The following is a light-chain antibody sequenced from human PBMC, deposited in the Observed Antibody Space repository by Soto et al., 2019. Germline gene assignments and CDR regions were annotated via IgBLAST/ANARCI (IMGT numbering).Light chain of an antibody. V-gene: IGKV3-11*01. CDR1: QSVSSY. CDR2: DAS. Sequence: EIVLIQSPATLSLSPGERATLSCRASQSVSSYLAWYQQKPGQAPRLIIYDASKRATGIPARFSGSGSVTDFTLTISSLEPEDFAIYYCQQRSNWPRTFGGGTEVEIK. J-gene: IGKJ4*01. CDR3: QQRSNWPRT.